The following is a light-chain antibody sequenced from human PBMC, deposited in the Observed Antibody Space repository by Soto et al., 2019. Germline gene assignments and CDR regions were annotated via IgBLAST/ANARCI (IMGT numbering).Light chain of an antibody. J-gene: IGKJ2*03. CDR1: QRISKY. Sequence: DIQMTQSPSSLSASVGDSVTITCRASQRISKYLNWYQQRPGRAHSLLIFTTSNLQTGVPPRFSGSVYGTDFTLTIISLRPEDFATYYCQQTYNTPPGFGQGT. CDR3: QQTYNTPPG. V-gene: IGKV1-39*01. CDR2: TTS.